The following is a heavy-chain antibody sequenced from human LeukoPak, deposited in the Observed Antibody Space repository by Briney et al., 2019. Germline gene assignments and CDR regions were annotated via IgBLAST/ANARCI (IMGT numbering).Heavy chain of an antibody. CDR2: ISAYNGNT. J-gene: IGHJ4*02. CDR3: ARVGDYCSSTSCYAGYFDY. D-gene: IGHD2-2*01. Sequence: GSSVKVFCKASGGTFSSYAISWVRQAPGQGLEWMGWISAYNGNTNHAQKLQGRVTMTTDTSTSTAYMELRSLRSDDTAVYYCARVGDYCSSTSCYAGYFDYWGQGTLVTVSS. V-gene: IGHV1-18*01. CDR1: GGTFSSYA.